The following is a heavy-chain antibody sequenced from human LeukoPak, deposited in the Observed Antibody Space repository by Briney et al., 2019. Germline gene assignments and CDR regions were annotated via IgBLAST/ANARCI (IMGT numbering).Heavy chain of an antibody. V-gene: IGHV3-21*01. CDR3: ARDYGSGSYFFYYFDY. CDR1: GFTFSDYS. Sequence: GGSLRLSCAASGFTFSDYSMNWVRQAPGKGLEWVSSISSSSSYIYYADSVKGRFTISRDNAKNSLYLQMNSLRDEDTAVYYCARDYGSGSYFFYYFDYWGQGTLVTVSS. J-gene: IGHJ4*02. CDR2: ISSSSSYI. D-gene: IGHD3-10*01.